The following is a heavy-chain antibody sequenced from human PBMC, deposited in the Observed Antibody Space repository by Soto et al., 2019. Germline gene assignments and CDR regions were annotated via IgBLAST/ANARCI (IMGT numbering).Heavy chain of an antibody. J-gene: IGHJ5*02. CDR1: GFTFTSYS. CDR2: ITSKSTTI. V-gene: IGHV3-48*02. CDR3: AREMGACSNSSCYPGPYDS. D-gene: IGHD2-2*01. Sequence: GGSLRLSCAASGFTFTSYSMNWVRQAPGQGLEWVSYITSKSTTIKYADSVKGRFTVSRDNAKNSLYLQLNSLRDEDTAVYYCAREMGACSNSSCYPGPYDSWGQGTLVTVSS.